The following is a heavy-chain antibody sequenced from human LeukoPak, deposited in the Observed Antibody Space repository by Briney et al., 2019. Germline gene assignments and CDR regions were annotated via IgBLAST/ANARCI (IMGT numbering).Heavy chain of an antibody. V-gene: IGHV3-30*18. J-gene: IGHJ4*02. Sequence: GRSLRLSCAASGFMFSSYGMNWVRQAPGKGLEWVAVISYDGSKKYYADSVKGRFTISRDNSKNTVYVQMSSLTTEDSAVYYCAKDRSPKASGLTKFDYWGQGTLVTVSS. CDR2: ISYDGSKK. CDR3: AKDRSPKASGLTKFDY. D-gene: IGHD3-10*01. CDR1: GFMFSSYG.